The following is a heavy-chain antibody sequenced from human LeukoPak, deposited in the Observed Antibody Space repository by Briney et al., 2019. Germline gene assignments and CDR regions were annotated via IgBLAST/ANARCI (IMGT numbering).Heavy chain of an antibody. V-gene: IGHV3-7*05. J-gene: IGHJ4*02. CDR3: ARAYFDH. Sequence: GGFLSLSCAASGFPFSTYWMSWLRQAPGKGLEWVINIKEDGSESYSVDSVKGRFTISRDNAKNSLYLQMNSLRAEDTAVYDCARAYFDHWGQGTLVTVSS. CDR1: GFPFSTYW. CDR2: IKEDGSES.